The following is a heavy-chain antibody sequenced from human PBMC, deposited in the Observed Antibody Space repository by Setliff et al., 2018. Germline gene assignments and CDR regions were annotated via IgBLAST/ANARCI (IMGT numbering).Heavy chain of an antibody. D-gene: IGHD3-22*01. Sequence: SETLSLTCTVSGGSINSGDYFWSWFRQLPGKGLEWVGYIYYTGSTHYNPSLKSRLTMSVDTSKNQFSLNLKSVTAADTAVYFCARDGSYYDRGGNRTWFFDLWGRGTLVTVSS. CDR2: IYYTGST. CDR3: ARDGSYYDRGGNRTWFFDL. V-gene: IGHV4-31*03. CDR1: GGSINSGDYF. J-gene: IGHJ2*01.